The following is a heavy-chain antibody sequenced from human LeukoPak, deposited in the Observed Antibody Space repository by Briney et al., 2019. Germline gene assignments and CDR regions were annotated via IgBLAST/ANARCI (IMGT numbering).Heavy chain of an antibody. CDR1: GGSFSGYY. CDR2: INHSGST. J-gene: IGHJ4*02. D-gene: IGHD3-16*02. V-gene: IGHV4-34*01. Sequence: SETLSLTCAVYGGSFSGYYWSWIRQPPGKGLEWIGEINHSGSTNYNPSLKSRVTISVDTSKNQFSLKLSSVTAADTAVYYCAGGSRIYDYVWGSYRQASEFDYWGQGTLVTVSS. CDR3: AGGSRIYDYVWGSYRQASEFDY.